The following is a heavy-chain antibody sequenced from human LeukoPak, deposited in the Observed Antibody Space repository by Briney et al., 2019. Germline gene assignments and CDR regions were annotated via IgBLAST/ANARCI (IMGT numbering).Heavy chain of an antibody. Sequence: GGSLRLSCAASGFTFSNYAMSWVRQAPGRGLEWVSAISGSGGSTYYADSVKGRFTISRDNSKNTLYLQMNSLRAEDTAVYYCAKRGRGIAARPGGYYFDYWGQGTLVTVSS. D-gene: IGHD6-6*01. CDR3: AKRGRGIAARPGGYYFDY. V-gene: IGHV3-23*01. J-gene: IGHJ4*02. CDR2: ISGSGGST. CDR1: GFTFSNYA.